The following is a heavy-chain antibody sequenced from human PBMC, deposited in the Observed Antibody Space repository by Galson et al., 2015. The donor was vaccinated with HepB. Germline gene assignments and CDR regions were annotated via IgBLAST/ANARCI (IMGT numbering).Heavy chain of an antibody. CDR1: GFTFSDYG. Sequence: SLRLSCAASGFTFSDYGMHWVRQAPGKGLEWVAVIWYDGSNKYYVDSVRGRFTISRDNSKNTLYLQMNSLRAEDTAVYYCARGRQEWLGSWIDFWGQGTLVTVSS. D-gene: IGHD3-3*01. CDR2: IWYDGSNK. CDR3: ARGRQEWLGSWIDF. V-gene: IGHV3-33*01. J-gene: IGHJ4*02.